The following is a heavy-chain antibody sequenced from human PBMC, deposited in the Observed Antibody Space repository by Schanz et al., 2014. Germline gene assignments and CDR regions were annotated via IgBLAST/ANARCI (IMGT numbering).Heavy chain of an antibody. V-gene: IGHV3-23*01. D-gene: IGHD2-15*01. J-gene: IGHJ6*02. CDR2: ISASGGST. CDR3: AKVRRKAKCSGGRCFHGYYYGIDV. CDR1: GFTFSSYA. Sequence: EGQLLESGGGLIQPGGSLRLSCAASGFTFSSYAMSWVRQAPGKGLEWVSTISASGGSTYYADSVKGRFTISRDNSKNILNLQRNILRDKDTAVYYYAKVRRKAKCSGGRCFHGYYYGIDVWGQGTMVTVSS.